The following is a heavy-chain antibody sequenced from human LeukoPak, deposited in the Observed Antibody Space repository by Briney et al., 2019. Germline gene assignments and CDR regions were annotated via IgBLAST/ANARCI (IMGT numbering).Heavy chain of an antibody. CDR2: TSNDGSNK. V-gene: IGHV3-30*18. CDR3: AKGPYGSSGTPDAFDI. D-gene: IGHD3-10*01. J-gene: IGHJ3*02. CDR1: GFTFSSYG. Sequence: PGRSLRLSCAASGFTFSSYGMHWVRQAPGKGLEWVAVTSNDGSNKYYADSVKGRFTISRDNSKNTLYLYMNSLRTEDTAVYYCAKGPYGSSGTPDAFDIWGQGTMVTVSS.